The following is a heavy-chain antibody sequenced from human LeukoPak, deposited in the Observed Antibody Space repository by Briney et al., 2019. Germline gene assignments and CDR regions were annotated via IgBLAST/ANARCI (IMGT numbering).Heavy chain of an antibody. CDR3: ARAEGGYCSGGSCVPNTRWFDP. CDR1: GGSFSGYY. D-gene: IGHD2-15*01. J-gene: IGHJ5*02. Sequence: PSETLSLTCAVYGGSFSGYYWSWIRQPPGKGLEWVGEINHSGSTNYNPSLKSRVTISVDTSKNQFSLKLSSVTAADTAVYYCARAEGGYCSGGSCVPNTRWFDPWGQGTLVTVSS. V-gene: IGHV4-34*01. CDR2: INHSGST.